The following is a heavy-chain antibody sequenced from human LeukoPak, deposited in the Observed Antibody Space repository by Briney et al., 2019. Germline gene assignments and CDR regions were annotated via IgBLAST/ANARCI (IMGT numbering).Heavy chain of an antibody. V-gene: IGHV4-31*03. D-gene: IGHD6-19*01. CDR1: GGSITSGYYY. J-gene: IGHJ4*02. CDR2: IYYSGST. Sequence: SQTLYLTCNVSGGSITSGYYYWTWIRHHPGKGLERIGYIYYSGSTYYNPSLKSRLTISLDTSENQFSLKLTSVTAADTAVYYCARDSSGWLYLDSWGQGTLVTVSS. CDR3: ARDSSGWLYLDS.